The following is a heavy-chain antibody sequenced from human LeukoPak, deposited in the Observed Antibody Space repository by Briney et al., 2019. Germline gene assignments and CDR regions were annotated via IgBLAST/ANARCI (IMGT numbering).Heavy chain of an antibody. D-gene: IGHD7-27*01. CDR3: ARMDGDPHYYGMDV. CDR2: IRSSSSYI. Sequence: GGSLRLSCAASGFTFSSYSMNWVRQAPGKGLEWVSSIRSSSSYIYYADSVKGRFTISRDNSKNTLLLQMNRLTAEDTALYYCARMDGDPHYYGMDVWGQGTTVIVT. CDR1: GFTFSSYS. J-gene: IGHJ6*02. V-gene: IGHV3-21*01.